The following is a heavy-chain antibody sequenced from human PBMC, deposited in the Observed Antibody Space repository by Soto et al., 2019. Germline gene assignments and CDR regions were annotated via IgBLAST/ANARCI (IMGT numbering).Heavy chain of an antibody. J-gene: IGHJ4*02. CDR1: GFTFSSYA. CDR2: ISGSGGST. D-gene: IGHD6-19*01. V-gene: IGHV3-23*01. CDR3: AKPDFSYSSGWYFDY. Sequence: EVQLLESGGGLVQPGGSLRLSCAASGFTFSSYAMSWVRQAPGKGLEWVSAISGSGGSTYYADSVKGRFTISRDNSKNTLYLQMNSLIAEDTAVYYCAKPDFSYSSGWYFDYWGQGTLVTGSS.